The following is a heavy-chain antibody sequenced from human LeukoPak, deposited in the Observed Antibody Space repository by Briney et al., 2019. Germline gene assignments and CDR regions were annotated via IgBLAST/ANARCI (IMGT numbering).Heavy chain of an antibody. CDR3: ARPGIAAADHYYYYGMDV. J-gene: IGHJ6*02. CDR1: GGSFSGYY. CDR2: INHSGST. D-gene: IGHD6-13*01. Sequence: SETLSLTCAVYGGSFSGYYWSWIRQPPGKGLEWIGEINHSGSTNYNPSLKSRVTISVDTSKNQFSLKLSSVTAADTAVYYCARPGIAAADHYYYYGMDVWGQGTTVTVSS. V-gene: IGHV4-34*01.